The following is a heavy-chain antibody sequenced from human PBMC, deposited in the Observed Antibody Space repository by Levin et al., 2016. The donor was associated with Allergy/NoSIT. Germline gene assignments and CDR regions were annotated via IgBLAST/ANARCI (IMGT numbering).Heavy chain of an antibody. CDR3: ARGDTVTTYFDY. V-gene: IGHV3-33*01. CDR1: GFTFSSYG. Sequence: LSLTCAASGFTFSSYGMHWVRQAPGKGLEWVAVIWYDGSNKYYADSVKGRFTISRDNSKNTLYLQMNSLRAEDTAVYYCARGDTVTTYFDYWGQGTLVTVSS. J-gene: IGHJ4*02. D-gene: IGHD4-17*01. CDR2: IWYDGSNK.